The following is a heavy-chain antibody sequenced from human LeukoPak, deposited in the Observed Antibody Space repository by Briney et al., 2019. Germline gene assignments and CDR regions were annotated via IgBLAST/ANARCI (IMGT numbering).Heavy chain of an antibody. V-gene: IGHV3-7*01. D-gene: IGHD6-13*01. J-gene: IGHJ4*02. CDR3: ARYGSSWDFDY. CDR1: GFTFTIYW. CDR2: IKQDGSEK. Sequence: GGSLRLSCAASGFTFTIYWMSWVRQAPGKGLEWVANIKQDGSEKYYVDSVKGRFPISRDNAKNSLYLQMNSLRAEDTAVYYCARYGSSWDFDYWGQGTLVTVSS.